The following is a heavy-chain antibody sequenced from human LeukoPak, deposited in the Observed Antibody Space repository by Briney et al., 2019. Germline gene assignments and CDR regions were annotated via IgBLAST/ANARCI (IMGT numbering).Heavy chain of an antibody. CDR2: INAGSGNT. J-gene: IGHJ4*02. D-gene: IGHD3-10*01. CDR3: ARDFNYYGSGSPDY. CDR1: GYTFTSYA. V-gene: IGHV1-3*01. Sequence: ASVKVSCKASGYTFTSYAMHWVRQAPGQRLEWMGWINAGSGNTKYSQKFQGRVTITRDTSASTAYMELSSLRSEDTAVYYCARDFNYYGSGSPDYWGQGTLVTVSS.